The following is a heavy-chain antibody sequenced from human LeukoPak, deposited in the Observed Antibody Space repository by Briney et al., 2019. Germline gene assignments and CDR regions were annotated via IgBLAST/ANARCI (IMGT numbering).Heavy chain of an antibody. CDR2: IYSGGST. CDR1: GFTVSSNY. Sequence: GGSLRLSCAASGFTVSSNYVSWVRQAPGKGLEWVSVIYSGGSTYYADSVKGRFTISRDNAKNSLYLQMNSLRAEDTAVYYCARAAGDSSGYYHESYYFDYWGQGTLVTVSS. CDR3: ARAAGDSSGYYHESYYFDY. D-gene: IGHD3-22*01. V-gene: IGHV3-53*01. J-gene: IGHJ4*02.